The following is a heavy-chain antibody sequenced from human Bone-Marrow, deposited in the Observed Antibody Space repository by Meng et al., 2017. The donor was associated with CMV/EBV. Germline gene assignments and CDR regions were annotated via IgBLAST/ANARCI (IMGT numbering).Heavy chain of an antibody. D-gene: IGHD3-3*01. CDR1: GFTFSSYS. J-gene: IGHJ3*02. CDR3: ARVPTYCDFWSGYPPGAFDI. CDR2: ISSSSSYI. V-gene: IGHV3-21*01. Sequence: GGSLRLSCAASGFTFSSYSMNWVRQAPGKGLEWVSSISSSSSYIYYADSVKGRFTISRDNAKNSLYLQMNSLRAEDTAVYYCARVPTYCDFWSGYPPGAFDIWGQGTMVTVSS.